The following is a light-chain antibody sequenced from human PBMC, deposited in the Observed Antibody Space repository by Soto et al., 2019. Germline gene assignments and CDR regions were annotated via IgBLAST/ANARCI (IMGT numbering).Light chain of an antibody. J-gene: IGLJ1*01. CDR2: EGI. V-gene: IGLV2-23*01. Sequence: QSVLTQPASVSGSPGQSITISCTGTSSDIGTYNLVSWYQHYPXKAPKLMIYEGIKRPSGVSNRFSGSKSGNTAFLTISGXQAEDEADYYCCSYAGSGTDNYVFGSGTKLTVL. CDR3: CSYAGSGTDNYV. CDR1: SSDIGTYNL.